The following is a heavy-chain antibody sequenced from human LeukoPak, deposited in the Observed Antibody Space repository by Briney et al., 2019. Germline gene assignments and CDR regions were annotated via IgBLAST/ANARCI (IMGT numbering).Heavy chain of an antibody. Sequence: SETLSLTCTVSGGSISSYYWSWIRQPPGRGLEWIGYIYYSGSTNYNPSLKSRVTISVDTSKNQFSLKLSSVTAADTAVYYCARGQRYGRTEGTRLRYSYAPFDYWGQGTLVTVPS. CDR1: GGSISSYY. CDR3: ARGQRYGRTEGTRLRYSYAPFDY. V-gene: IGHV4-59*12. J-gene: IGHJ4*02. CDR2: IYYSGST. D-gene: IGHD5-18*01.